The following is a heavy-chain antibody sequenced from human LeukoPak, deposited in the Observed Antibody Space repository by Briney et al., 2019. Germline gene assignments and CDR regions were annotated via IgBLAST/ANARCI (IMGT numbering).Heavy chain of an antibody. CDR2: IYYSGST. CDR1: GGSISSGDYY. CDR3: ARGARFLEHFDY. D-gene: IGHD3-3*01. V-gene: IGHV4-30-4*01. J-gene: IGHJ4*02. Sequence: PSETLSLTCTVSGGSISSGDYYWSWIRQPPGKGLEWIGYIYYSGSTYYNPSLKSRVTISVDTSKNQFSLKLSSVTAADTAVYYCARGARFLEHFDYWGQGTLVTVSS.